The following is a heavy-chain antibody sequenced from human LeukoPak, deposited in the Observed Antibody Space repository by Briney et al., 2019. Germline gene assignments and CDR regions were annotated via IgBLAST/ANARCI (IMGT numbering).Heavy chain of an antibody. CDR3: ARGVIAAAENDY. CDR2: INPNSGGT. CDR1: GYTFTNYY. J-gene: IGHJ4*02. D-gene: IGHD6-13*01. Sequence: GASVKVSCKASGYTFTNYYMHWVRQAPGQGLGWMGWINPNSGGTNYAQKFQGRVTMTRDTSISTAYMELSRLRSDDTAVYYCARGVIAAAENDYWGQGTLVTVSS. V-gene: IGHV1-2*02.